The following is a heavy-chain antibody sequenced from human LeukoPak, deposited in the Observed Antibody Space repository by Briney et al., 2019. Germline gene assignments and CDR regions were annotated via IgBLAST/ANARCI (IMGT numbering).Heavy chain of an antibody. J-gene: IGHJ4*02. CDR1: GFTFNSYA. CDR3: AKGDYGGDFRYFDY. D-gene: IGHD4-23*01. CDR2: ISGSGDNT. Sequence: PGGSLRLSCAASGFTFNSYAMSWVRQAPGKGLEWVSSISGSGDNTFYADSVKGRFTISRENSKNTLYLQMNSLRAEDTAVYHCAKGDYGGDFRYFDYWGQGTLVTVSS. V-gene: IGHV3-23*01.